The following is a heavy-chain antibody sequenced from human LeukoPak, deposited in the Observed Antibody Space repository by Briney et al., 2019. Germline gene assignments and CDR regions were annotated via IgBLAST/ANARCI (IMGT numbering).Heavy chain of an antibody. D-gene: IGHD2-15*01. CDR3: AKQLGYCSDGSCYFPY. CDR1: GFTFSSSA. J-gene: IGHJ4*02. CDR2: ISNNGGYT. V-gene: IGHV3-23*01. Sequence: GGSLRLSCAASGFTFSSSAMSWVRQAPGKGLEWVSAISNNGGYTYYADSVQGRFTISRVNSKSTLCLQMNSLRAEDTAVYYCAKQLGYCSDGSCYFPYWGQGTLVTVSS.